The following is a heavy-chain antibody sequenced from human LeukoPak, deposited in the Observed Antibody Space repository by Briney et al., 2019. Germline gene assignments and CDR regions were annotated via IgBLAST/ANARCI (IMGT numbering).Heavy chain of an antibody. V-gene: IGHV1-18*01. CDR3: ARGGGYYYDSSGYLDY. J-gene: IGHJ4*02. D-gene: IGHD3-22*01. Sequence: YAQNLQGRVTMTTDTSTSTAYMEVRSLRSDDTAVYHCARGGGYYYDSSGYLDYWGQGTLVTVSS.